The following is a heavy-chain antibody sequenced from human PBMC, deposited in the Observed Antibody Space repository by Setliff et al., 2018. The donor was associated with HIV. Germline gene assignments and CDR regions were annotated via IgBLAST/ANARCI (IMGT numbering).Heavy chain of an antibody. V-gene: IGHV4-34*01. CDR1: GGSFSGYY. D-gene: IGHD5-18*01. Sequence: SETLSLTCAVYGGSFSGYYWSWVRQPPGKGLEWIGEINHSGSTNYNASLKSRVTISVDTSKSQFSLKMTSVTAADTAVYYCARGLSVYSYANVYYYHGMDVWGQGTTVTVSS. CDR3: ARGLSVYSYANVYYYHGMDV. J-gene: IGHJ6*02. CDR2: INHSGST.